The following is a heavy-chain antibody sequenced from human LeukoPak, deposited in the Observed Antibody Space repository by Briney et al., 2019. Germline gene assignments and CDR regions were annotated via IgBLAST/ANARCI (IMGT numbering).Heavy chain of an antibody. D-gene: IGHD3-22*01. Sequence: ASVKVSCKASGYTFTDYYMHWVRQAPGQRLEWMGWINPNSGATKYAQKFQGRVTMTRDTSISTAYMELSRLTSDDTAVHYCARGEYVISGYRNDAFDIWGQGTMVTVSS. V-gene: IGHV1-2*02. CDR1: GYTFTDYY. J-gene: IGHJ3*02. CDR2: INPNSGAT. CDR3: ARGEYVISGYRNDAFDI.